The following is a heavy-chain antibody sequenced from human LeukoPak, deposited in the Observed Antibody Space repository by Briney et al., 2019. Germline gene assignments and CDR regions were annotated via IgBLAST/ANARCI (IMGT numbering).Heavy chain of an antibody. CDR2: INSDGTST. J-gene: IGHJ5*02. CDR1: GXTFSSHW. V-gene: IGHV3-74*01. D-gene: IGHD1-14*01. Sequence: PGGSLRLSCAASGXTFSSHWMHWVRQAPGKGLVWVSRINSDGTSTTYADSVKGRFTISRDNSKNTLYLQMNSLRAEDTAVYYCAKDPDGLWSWGQGTLVTVSS. CDR3: AKDPDGLWS.